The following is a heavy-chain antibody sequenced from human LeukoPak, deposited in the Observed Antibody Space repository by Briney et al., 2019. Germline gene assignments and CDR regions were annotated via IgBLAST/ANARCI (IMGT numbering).Heavy chain of an antibody. D-gene: IGHD1-1*01. CDR1: GFTLTSYA. Sequence: GGSLRLSCAASGFTLTSYAISWVRQAPGRGLEWVSSISGSGRSTYYADSVKGRFTISRDSSKNTLYLQMNSLRAEDTAVYYCVRDPSGSGFAFDSWGQGALVTVSS. CDR3: VRDPSGSGFAFDS. J-gene: IGHJ4*02. V-gene: IGHV3-23*01. CDR2: ISGSGRST.